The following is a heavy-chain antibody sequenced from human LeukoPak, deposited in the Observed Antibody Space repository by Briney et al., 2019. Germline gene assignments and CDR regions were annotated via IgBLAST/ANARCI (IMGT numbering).Heavy chain of an antibody. V-gene: IGHV4-61*02. CDR1: GGSISSGSYY. CDR2: IYTSGGT. Sequence: PSETLSLTCTVSGGSISSGSYYWSWIRQPAGKGLEWIGRIYTSGGTNYNPSLKSRVTISVDTSKNQFSLKLSSVTAADTAVYYCARGFGSYGMTGMDVWGKGTTVTVSS. CDR3: ARGFGSYGMTGMDV. J-gene: IGHJ6*03. D-gene: IGHD5-18*01.